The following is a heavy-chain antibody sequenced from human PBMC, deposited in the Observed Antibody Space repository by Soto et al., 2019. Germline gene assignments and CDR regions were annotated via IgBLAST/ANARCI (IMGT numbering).Heavy chain of an antibody. CDR2: ISADGSST. D-gene: IGHD3-9*01. CDR1: GFSFSNNW. V-gene: IGHV3-74*01. J-gene: IGHJ3*02. CDR3: ARFDISAPPPI. Sequence: EVQLVESGGGLVQPGGSLRLSCVASGFSFSNNWMHWARHAPGKGPVWVSRISADGSSTHYADFVKGRFTISRDNAKNTLYLQMNTLSVEDAAVYYCARFDISAPPPIWGQGTMVTVSS.